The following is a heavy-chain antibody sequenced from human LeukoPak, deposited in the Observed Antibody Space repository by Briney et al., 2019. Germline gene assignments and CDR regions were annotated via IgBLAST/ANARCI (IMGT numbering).Heavy chain of an antibody. CDR1: GYTFTGYY. CDR2: TNPNSGGT. J-gene: IGHJ4*02. Sequence: GASVKVSCKASGYTFTGYYMHLVRQAPGQGLELMGRTNPNSGGTNYAQQFQGRVTMTRDTSISTAYMELSRMRSEDTAVYYCASADEWLVLFDYWGQGPLVTVSS. V-gene: IGHV1-2*06. D-gene: IGHD6-19*01. CDR3: ASADEWLVLFDY.